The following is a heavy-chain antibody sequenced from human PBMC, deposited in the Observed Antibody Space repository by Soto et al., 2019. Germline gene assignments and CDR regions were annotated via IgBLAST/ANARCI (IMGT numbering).Heavy chain of an antibody. V-gene: IGHV3-30-3*01. CDR1: GFTFSSYA. D-gene: IGHD2-2*01. CDR3: ARDAGCSSTSCYGPYYYYGMDV. J-gene: IGHJ6*02. CDR2: ISYDGSNK. Sequence: QVQLVESGGGVVQPGRSLRLSCAASGFTFSSYAMHWVRQAPGKGLEWVAVISYDGSNKYYADSVKGRFTNSRDNSKNMLYLQMNSRRAEDTAVYYCARDAGCSSTSCYGPYYYYGMDVWGQGTTVTVSS.